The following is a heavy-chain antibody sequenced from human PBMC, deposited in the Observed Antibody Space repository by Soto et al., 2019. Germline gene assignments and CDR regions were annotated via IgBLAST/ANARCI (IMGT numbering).Heavy chain of an antibody. CDR3: ASAYYYDSSGPEH. CDR2: IIPIFGTA. V-gene: IGHV1-69*01. J-gene: IGHJ1*01. Sequence: QVQLGQSGAEVKKPGSSGKVSCKASGGTLSSYAISWVRQAPGQGLEWMGGIIPIFGTANYAQKLQGRVTSTADESTSTAYMELSSLRSEDTAVYYCASAYYYDSSGPEHWGQGNLVTVAS. CDR1: GGTLSSYA. D-gene: IGHD3-22*01.